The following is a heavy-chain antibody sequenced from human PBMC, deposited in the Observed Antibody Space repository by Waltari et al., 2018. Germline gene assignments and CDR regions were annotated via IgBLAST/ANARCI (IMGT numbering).Heavy chain of an antibody. Sequence: QLQLQESGPGLLKPSETLSLTCHVSDGSISSAGWWSWIRQSPGKGLEWIGEIFPSGSTNYNPSLESRVTISQDYSKNQFSLKLNSVTAADTAVYYCAGGSSMQQLMRYWGQGILVTV. V-gene: IGHV4-4*02. CDR1: DGSISSAGW. CDR3: AGGSSMQQLMRY. J-gene: IGHJ4*02. D-gene: IGHD6-13*01. CDR2: IFPSGST.